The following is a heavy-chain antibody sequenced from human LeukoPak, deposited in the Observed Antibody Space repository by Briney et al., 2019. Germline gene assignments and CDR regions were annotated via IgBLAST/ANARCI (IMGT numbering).Heavy chain of an antibody. Sequence: PGGSLRLSCAASGFTFDDYGMSWVRQVPGKGLEWVSGIKWNGGSTGYGDSVKGRFTISRDNAKNSLYLQMNSLRAEDTAVYYCARGDDIVVVPAAMESRDGYNLWGQGTLVTVSS. CDR1: GFTFDDYG. J-gene: IGHJ4*02. V-gene: IGHV3-20*04. CDR2: IKWNGGST. CDR3: ARGDDIVVVPAAMESRDGYNL. D-gene: IGHD2-2*01.